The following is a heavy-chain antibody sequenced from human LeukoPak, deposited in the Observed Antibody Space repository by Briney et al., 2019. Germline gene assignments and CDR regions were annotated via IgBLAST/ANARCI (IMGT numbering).Heavy chain of an antibody. CDR3: GNRRDGYNFALHY. J-gene: IGHJ4*02. CDR2: INPNSGGT. D-gene: IGHD5-24*01. CDR1: GYTFTGYY. V-gene: IGHV1-2*02. Sequence: ASVKVSCKASGYTFTGYYIHWVRQSPGQGLEWMGWINPNSGGTNYAQKFQGRVTMTRDTSITTAYMELSRLTSDDTAVYYCGNRRDGYNFALHYWGQGTLVTVSS.